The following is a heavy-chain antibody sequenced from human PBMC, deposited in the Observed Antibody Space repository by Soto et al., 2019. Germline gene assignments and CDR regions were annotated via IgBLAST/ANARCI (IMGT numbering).Heavy chain of an antibody. Sequence: PGWCMTLACAASGVSVKISAIGVVLQAPGKGLEWVSAIGGSGGSTYYADSVKGLFTMARYKSKNTRDSRMKSLRGEGTAGCQGAKQSTLSIWFDPRGEGILVTVSS. J-gene: IGHJ5*02. V-gene: IGHV3-23*01. CDR3: AKQSTLSIWFDP. CDR1: GVSVKISA. CDR2: IGGSGGST.